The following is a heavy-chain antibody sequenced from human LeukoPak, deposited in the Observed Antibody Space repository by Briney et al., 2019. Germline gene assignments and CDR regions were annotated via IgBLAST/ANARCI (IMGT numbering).Heavy chain of an antibody. V-gene: IGHV4-34*01. Sequence: SETLSLTCAVHGGSFSGYYWSWIRQPPGKGLEWIGEINHSGSTNYNPSLKSRVTISVDTSKNQFSLKLSSVTAADTAVYYCARGLSRSGSNPAGWFDPWGQGTLVTVSS. CDR3: ARGLSRSGSNPAGWFDP. CDR1: GGSFSGYY. J-gene: IGHJ5*02. D-gene: IGHD1-26*01. CDR2: INHSGST.